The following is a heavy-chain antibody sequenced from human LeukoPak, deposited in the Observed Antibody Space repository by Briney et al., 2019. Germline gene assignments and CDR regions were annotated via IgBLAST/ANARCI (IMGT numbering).Heavy chain of an antibody. CDR1: GFTFRIYA. J-gene: IGHJ6*03. V-gene: IGHV3-30-3*01. CDR3: ARHYGGIRPNYYYFYMDL. Sequence: GGSLRLSCAASGFTFRIYALHWVRQAPGKGLEWVAVTSYDETKKYYAASVKGRFTISRDNSENTLYLQMNSLTAEDTAVYYCARHYGGIRPNYYYFYMDLWGKGTTVTVSS. D-gene: IGHD4-23*01. CDR2: TSYDETKK.